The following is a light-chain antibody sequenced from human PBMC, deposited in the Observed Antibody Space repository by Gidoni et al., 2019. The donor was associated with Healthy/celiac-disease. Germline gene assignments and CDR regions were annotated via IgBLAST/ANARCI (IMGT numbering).Light chain of an antibody. CDR2: KDS. CDR3: QSADSSGTRV. J-gene: IGLJ3*02. V-gene: IGLV3-25*03. Sequence: SYELTQPPSVSVSPGQTARITCSGDALPKQYAYWYQQKPGQAPVLVIYKDSERPSGNPERFSGSSSGTTVTLTISGVQAEDEADYYCQSADSSGTRVFGGGTKLTVL. CDR1: ALPKQY.